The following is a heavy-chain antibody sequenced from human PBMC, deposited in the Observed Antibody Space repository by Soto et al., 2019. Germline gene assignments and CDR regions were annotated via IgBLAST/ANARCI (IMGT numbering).Heavy chain of an antibody. CDR1: SGSFRGYY. J-gene: IGHJ4*02. V-gene: IGHV4-34*01. D-gene: IGHD6-6*01. Sequence: QVQLHQWGAGLLKPSETLSLACSIYSGSFRGYYWSWIRQPPGKVLQRIGEISQSGNTNYITSLKSRASISIDTSKTQFSLNLASVSAADTAVYYCARAPKVSGSSQTRPDLWGQGTLVTVSS. CDR2: ISQSGNT. CDR3: ARAPKVSGSSQTRPDL.